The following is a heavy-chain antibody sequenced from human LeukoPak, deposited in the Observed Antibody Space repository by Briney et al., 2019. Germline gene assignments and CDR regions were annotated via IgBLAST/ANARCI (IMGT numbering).Heavy chain of an antibody. V-gene: IGHV4-34*01. CDR2: INHSGST. CDR3: ARGRGSSGGRRIEGAPYYFDY. D-gene: IGHD1-26*01. CDR1: GGSFSGYY. Sequence: PSETLSLTCAVYGGSFSGYYWSWIRQPPGKGLEWIGEINHSGSTNYNPSLKSRVTISVDTSKNQFSLQLSSVTAADTAVYYCARGRGSSGGRRIEGAPYYFDYWGQGTLVTVSS. J-gene: IGHJ4*02.